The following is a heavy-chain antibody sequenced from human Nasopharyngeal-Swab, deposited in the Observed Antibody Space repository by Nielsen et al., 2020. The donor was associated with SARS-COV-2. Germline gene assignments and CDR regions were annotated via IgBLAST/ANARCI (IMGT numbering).Heavy chain of an antibody. D-gene: IGHD5-12*01. V-gene: IGHV3-33*01. CDR1: GFTFSSYG. CDR3: ARAYSPADYGMDV. CDR2: IWYDGSNK. Sequence: GGSLRLSCAASGFTFSSYGMHWVRQAPGKGLEWVAVIWYDGSNKYYADSVKGRFTISRDNSKNTLYLQMNSLRAEDTAVYYCARAYSPADYGMDVWGQGTMVTVSS. J-gene: IGHJ6*02.